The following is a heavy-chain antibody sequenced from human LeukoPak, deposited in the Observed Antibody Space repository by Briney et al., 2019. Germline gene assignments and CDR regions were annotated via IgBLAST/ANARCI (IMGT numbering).Heavy chain of an antibody. V-gene: IGHV5-51*01. CDR2: IYPGDSDT. CDR1: GYSFTSYW. CDR3: ARHVVFSGSGIQLWTHLAPFDY. J-gene: IGHJ4*02. D-gene: IGHD5-18*01. Sequence: GESLKISCKGSGYSFTSYWIGWVRQMPGKGLEWMGIIYPGDSDTRYSPSFQGQVTISADKSISTAYLQWSSLKASDTAMYYCARHVVFSGSGIQLWTHLAPFDYWGQGTLVTVSS.